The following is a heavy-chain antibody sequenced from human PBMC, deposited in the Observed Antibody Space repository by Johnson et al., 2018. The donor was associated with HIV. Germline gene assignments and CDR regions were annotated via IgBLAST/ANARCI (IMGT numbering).Heavy chain of an antibody. CDR1: GFSFSDFY. CDR2: ISSSGTSI. J-gene: IGHJ3*01. D-gene: IGHD4-17*01. CDR3: ARESTPWGGDYVGYSFDL. Sequence: QVQLVESGGGLVKPGGSLRLSCAASGFSFSDFYMRWIRQAPRKGLKWISYISSSGTSIFYADSVKGRFTISRDNAKKLLYIQMSGLTGEDTATYYCARESTPWGGDYVGYSFDLWGQGTTVTVTS. V-gene: IGHV3-11*04.